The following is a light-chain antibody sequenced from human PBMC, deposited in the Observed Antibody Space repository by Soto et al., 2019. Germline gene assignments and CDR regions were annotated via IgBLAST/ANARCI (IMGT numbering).Light chain of an antibody. J-gene: IGLJ2*01. Sequence: QSALTQPASVSGSPGQSITISCTGTSSDVGGYNYVSWYQQHPGKAPKFIIYEVSNRPSGVSNRFSGSKSGNTASLTISGLQAEDEADYYCSSYTSSGTLVFGGGTKLTVL. CDR2: EVS. V-gene: IGLV2-14*01. CDR1: SSDVGGYNY. CDR3: SSYTSSGTLV.